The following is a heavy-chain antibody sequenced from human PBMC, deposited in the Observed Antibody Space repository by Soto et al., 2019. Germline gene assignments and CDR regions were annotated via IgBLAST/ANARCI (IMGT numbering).Heavy chain of an antibody. Sequence: ASVKVSCKASGGTFSSYAISWVRQAPGQGLEWMGGIIPIFGTANYAQKFQGRVTITADESTSTAYMELSSLRSEDTAVYYCARESPTYYYDSSGYYVEAFDIWGQGTMVTVS. CDR2: IIPIFGTA. CDR1: GGTFSSYA. CDR3: ARESPTYYYDSSGYYVEAFDI. J-gene: IGHJ3*02. D-gene: IGHD3-22*01. V-gene: IGHV1-69*13.